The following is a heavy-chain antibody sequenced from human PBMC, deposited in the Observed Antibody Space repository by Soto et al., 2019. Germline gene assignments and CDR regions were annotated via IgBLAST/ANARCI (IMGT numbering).Heavy chain of an antibody. D-gene: IGHD2-15*01. CDR1: GGSISSSSYY. V-gene: IGHV4-39*01. CDR3: ATPLGYCSGGSCYSNY. J-gene: IGHJ4*02. Sequence: QLQLQESGPGLVKASETLSLTCTVSGGSISSSSYYWGWIRQPPGKGLVWIGSIYYSGRTYYNPSLESRVTIPVETSKNQFSLTLSSVTAADTAVYYCATPLGYCSGGSCYSNYWGQVTLVTVSS. CDR2: IYYSGRT.